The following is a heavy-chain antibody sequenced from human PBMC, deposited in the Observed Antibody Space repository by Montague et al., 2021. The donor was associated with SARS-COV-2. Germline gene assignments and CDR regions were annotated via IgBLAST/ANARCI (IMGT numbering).Heavy chain of an antibody. Sequence: SETLSLTCTVSGDSISKHYWGWIRQPHGKGLEWIGYVYYTGTTNYNPSLKSRVTMSLDTSKNKFSLDLRSVTAAATAVYYCARTYRITPSCQALGPDYWGRGTLVAVSS. V-gene: IGHV4-59*08. CDR2: VYYTGTT. CDR3: ARTYRITPSCQALGPDY. CDR1: GDSISKHY. J-gene: IGHJ4*02. D-gene: IGHD2-2*01.